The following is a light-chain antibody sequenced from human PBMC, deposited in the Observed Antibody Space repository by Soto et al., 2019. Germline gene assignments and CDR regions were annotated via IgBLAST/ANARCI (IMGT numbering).Light chain of an antibody. Sequence: ELVLTQSPGTLPLSPGERATLSCRASQSVNTNYLAWYQQKSGQAPSLLIYGPSSRPTGIPDRFSGSGSGTDFTLTISRLEPEDFAAYFSQQSGSSPITFGQGTRLEIK. V-gene: IGKV3-20*01. CDR3: QQSGSSPIT. CDR2: GPS. J-gene: IGKJ5*01. CDR1: QSVNTNY.